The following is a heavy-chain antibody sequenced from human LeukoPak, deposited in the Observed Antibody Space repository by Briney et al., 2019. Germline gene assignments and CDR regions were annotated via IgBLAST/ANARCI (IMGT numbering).Heavy chain of an antibody. CDR1: GFTFSDYY. CDR3: AKDGVVVVAATHLFDY. J-gene: IGHJ4*02. D-gene: IGHD2-15*01. Sequence: GGSLRLSCAASGFTFSDYYMSWIRQAPGKGLEWVSYISSSGSTIYYADSVKGRFTISRDNAKNSLYLQMNSLRAEDTAVYYCAKDGVVVVAATHLFDYWGQGTLVTVSS. V-gene: IGHV3-11*01. CDR2: ISSSGSTI.